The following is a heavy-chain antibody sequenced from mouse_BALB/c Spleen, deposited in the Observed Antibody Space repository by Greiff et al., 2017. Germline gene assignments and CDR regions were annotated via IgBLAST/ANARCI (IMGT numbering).Heavy chain of an antibody. CDR2: IDPENGDT. J-gene: IGHJ4*01. Sequence: VQLKESGAELVRSGASVKLSCTASGFNIKDYYMHWVKQRPEQGLEWIGWIDPENGDTEYAPKFQGKATMTADTSSNTAYLQLSSLTSEDTAVYYCNRVYYGNYDAMDYWGQGTSVTVSS. D-gene: IGHD2-1*01. CDR1: GFNIKDYY. CDR3: NRVYYGNYDAMDY. V-gene: IGHV14-4*02.